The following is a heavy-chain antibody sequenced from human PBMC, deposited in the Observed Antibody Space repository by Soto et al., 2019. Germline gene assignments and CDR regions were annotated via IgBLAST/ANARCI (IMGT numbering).Heavy chain of an antibody. D-gene: IGHD6-13*01. CDR2: INAGNGNT. CDR3: ARFVEAAAGTDYYYYYGMDV. J-gene: IGHJ6*02. CDR1: GYTFTSYA. V-gene: IGHV1-3*01. Sequence: QVPLVQSGAEVKKPGASVKVSCKASGYTFTSYAMHWVRQAPGQRLEWMGWINAGNGNTKYSQKFQGRVTITRDTSASTAYMELSSLRSEDTAVYYCARFVEAAAGTDYYYYYGMDVWGQGTTVTVSS.